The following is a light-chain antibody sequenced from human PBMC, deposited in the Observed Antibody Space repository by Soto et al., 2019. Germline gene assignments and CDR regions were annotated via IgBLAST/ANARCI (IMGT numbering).Light chain of an antibody. CDR2: KAS. CDR3: QQYNSYPLP. CDR1: QSINTW. J-gene: IGKJ4*01. Sequence: DIQMTQSPSTLSASVGDRVTITCRASQSINTWLAWYQQKAGKAPKLLIYKASTLESGVPPRFSRSASGTEFTLTISSLQPDDSATYHCQQYNSYPLPFGGGTKVEI. V-gene: IGKV1-5*03.